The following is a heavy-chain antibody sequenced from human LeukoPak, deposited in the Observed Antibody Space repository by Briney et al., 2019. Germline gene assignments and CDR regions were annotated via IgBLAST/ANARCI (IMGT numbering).Heavy chain of an antibody. Sequence: GASVRVSCKASGYTFTGYYIYWVRQAPGQGLEWMGWINPNSGGTKYAQMFQGRVTMTRDTSISTAYMELSRLKSDDTAVYYCARGPANWFDPWGQGTLVTVSS. J-gene: IGHJ5*02. CDR3: ARGPANWFDP. V-gene: IGHV1-2*02. CDR2: INPNSGGT. CDR1: GYTFTGYY.